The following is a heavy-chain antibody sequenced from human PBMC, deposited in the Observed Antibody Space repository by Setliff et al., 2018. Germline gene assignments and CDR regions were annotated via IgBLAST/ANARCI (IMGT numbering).Heavy chain of an antibody. CDR3: AKPSWNYVADWFDP. CDR1: GGSISYNY. D-gene: IGHD1-7*01. Sequence: SETLSLTCTVSGGSISYNYWSWIRQPAGKGLQWIGRINTSGSTKYNPSLKSRVTMSIDKSNNQFSLKLSSVTAADTAVYYCAKPSWNYVADWFDPWGQGTLVTVS. V-gene: IGHV4-4*07. J-gene: IGHJ5*02. CDR2: INTSGST.